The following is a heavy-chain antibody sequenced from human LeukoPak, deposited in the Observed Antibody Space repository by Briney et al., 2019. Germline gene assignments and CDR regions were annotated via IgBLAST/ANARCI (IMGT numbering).Heavy chain of an antibody. CDR1: GFTFSDYY. CDR2: ISSSGSTI. D-gene: IGHD1-26*01. Sequence: GGSLRLSCAASGFTFSDYYMSWIRQAPGKGLEWVSYISSSGSTIYYADSVKGRFTISRDNAKNSLYLQMNSLRAEDTAVYYCARDRWELLPSNTYYYYGMDVWGQGTTVTVSS. J-gene: IGHJ6*02. CDR3: ARDRWELLPSNTYYYYGMDV. V-gene: IGHV3-11*01.